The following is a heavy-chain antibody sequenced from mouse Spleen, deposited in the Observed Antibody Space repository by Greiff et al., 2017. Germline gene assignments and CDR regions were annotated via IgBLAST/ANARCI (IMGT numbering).Heavy chain of an antibody. CDR3: ARHKYCNDV. J-gene: IGHJ2*01. CDR1: GFTFSSYA. D-gene: IGHD2-10*02. V-gene: IGHV5-9-3*01. Sequence: EVQLVESGGGLVKPGGSVKLSCAASGFTFSSYAMSWVRQTPEKSLEWVATISRGGCYTYYPDSVKGRFTISSDTAKNALFLHMSSLRSEDTAMYYCARHKYCNDVWGQGTTLTVSS. CDR2: ISRGGCYT.